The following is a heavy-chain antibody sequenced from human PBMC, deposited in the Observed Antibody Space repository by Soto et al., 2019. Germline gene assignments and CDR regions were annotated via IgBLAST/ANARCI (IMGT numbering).Heavy chain of an antibody. CDR3: ARGIAARPPYFDY. CDR1: GGSISSYY. D-gene: IGHD6-6*01. J-gene: IGHJ4*02. Sequence: TLSLTCTVSGGSISSYYWSWIRQPPGKGLEWIGYIYYSGSTNYNPSLKSRVTISVDTSKNQFSLKLSSVTAADTAVYYCARGIAARPPYFDYWGQGTLVTVSS. CDR2: IYYSGST. V-gene: IGHV4-59*01.